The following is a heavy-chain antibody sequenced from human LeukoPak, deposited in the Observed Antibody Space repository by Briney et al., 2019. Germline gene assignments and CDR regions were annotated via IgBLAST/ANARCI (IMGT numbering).Heavy chain of an antibody. D-gene: IGHD6-13*01. CDR3: ARRGVSGSWYYFDY. CDR2: IYYSGST. CDR1: GGSISPYY. V-gene: IGHV4-59*01. J-gene: IGHJ4*02. Sequence: SETLSLTCSVSGGSISPYYWSWIRQPPGKGLGWIGYIYYSGSTNYNPSLKSRVIISVDTSKNQFSLKLSSVTAADTAVYYCARRGVSGSWYYFDYWGQGTLVTVSS.